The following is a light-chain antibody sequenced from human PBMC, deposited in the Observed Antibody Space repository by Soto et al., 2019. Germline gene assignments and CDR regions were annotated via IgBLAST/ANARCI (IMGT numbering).Light chain of an antibody. CDR1: QTVTNTY. V-gene: IGKV3-20*01. Sequence: EIVLTQSPGTLSLSPGERATLSCRASQTVTNTYLAWYQQKSGQAPKFLIYGASNRATGIPDSFSGSGSGTDFTLTISRLEPEDFAVYYCQQYGTLPPTFGGGTKVEI. J-gene: IGKJ4*01. CDR3: QQYGTLPPT. CDR2: GAS.